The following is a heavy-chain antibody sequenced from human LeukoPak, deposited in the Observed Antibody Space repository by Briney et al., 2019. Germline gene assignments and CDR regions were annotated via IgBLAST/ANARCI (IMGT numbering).Heavy chain of an antibody. CDR2: INPSGGST. CDR1: GYTLTSYY. D-gene: IGHD2-21*02. Sequence: GASVKVSCKASGYTLTSYYMHWVRQAPGQGLEWMGIINPSGGSTSYAQKFQGRVTMTRDTSTSTVYMELSSLRSEDTAVYYCARDLVVTAMYYGMDVWGQGTTVTVSS. V-gene: IGHV1-46*01. J-gene: IGHJ6*02. CDR3: ARDLVVTAMYYGMDV.